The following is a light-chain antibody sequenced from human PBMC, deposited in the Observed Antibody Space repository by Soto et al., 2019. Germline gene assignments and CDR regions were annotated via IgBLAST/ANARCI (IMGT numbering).Light chain of an antibody. CDR1: SSDVGGYNF. J-gene: IGLJ1*01. Sequence: QSVLTQPPSASWSPGQSVTISCTGSSSDVGGYNFVSWYQQHPGKAPKLMIYEVSKRPSGVPDRFSGSKSDYTASLTVSGLQADDEADYYCSSYAGSNHYVFGTGTKVTVL. CDR2: EVS. V-gene: IGLV2-8*01. CDR3: SSYAGSNHYV.